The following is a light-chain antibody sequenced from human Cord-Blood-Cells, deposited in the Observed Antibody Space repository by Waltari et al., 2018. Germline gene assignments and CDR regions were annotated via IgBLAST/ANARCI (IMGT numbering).Light chain of an antibody. J-gene: IGLJ2*01. V-gene: IGLV3-19*01. CDR1: SLRSYY. CDR2: GKN. CDR3: NSRDSSGNHLV. Sequence: SSELTQDPAVSVALGQTVMITCQGDSLRSYYASWYQQKPGQAPVLVIYGKNNRPSGIPERFSGSSAGNTASLTITGAQAEDEADYYCNSRDSSGNHLVFGGGTKLTVL.